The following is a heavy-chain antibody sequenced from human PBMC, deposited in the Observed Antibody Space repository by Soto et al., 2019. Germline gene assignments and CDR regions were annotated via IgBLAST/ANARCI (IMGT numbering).Heavy chain of an antibody. D-gene: IGHD3-22*01. J-gene: IGHJ6*02. Sequence: QVQLVQSGAEVKKPGASVKVSCKASGYNFTSHYMHWVRQAPGQGLVSMGIIYPRGGTTIYAQKFQGRVTMTRDTSTHTFYMELSSLRSEDTAMYYCARVGYSSTGTTFHYHGLDVWGQGTTVTVSS. CDR2: IYPRGGTT. CDR1: GYNFTSHY. V-gene: IGHV1-46*01. CDR3: ARVGYSSTGTTFHYHGLDV.